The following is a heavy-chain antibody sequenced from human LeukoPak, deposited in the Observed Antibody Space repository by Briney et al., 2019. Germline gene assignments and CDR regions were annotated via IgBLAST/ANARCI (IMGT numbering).Heavy chain of an antibody. CDR3: TTLDSYYDNSGRPLVPD. V-gene: IGHV1-24*01. Sequence: ASLKVSCKVSGYTLTDFSMHWVRQAPGKGLEWMGGFNREDDEEIYAPHFQGRVTVTEDTSTDTAYMELSSLRSEDTAVYYCTTLDSYYDNSGRPLVPDWGQGTLVTVSS. CDR2: FNREDDEE. D-gene: IGHD3-22*01. J-gene: IGHJ4*02. CDR1: GYTLTDFS.